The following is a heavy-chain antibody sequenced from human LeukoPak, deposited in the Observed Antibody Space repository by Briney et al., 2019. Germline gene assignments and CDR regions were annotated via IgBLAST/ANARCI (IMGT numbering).Heavy chain of an antibody. CDR2: IKQDGSEK. CDR1: GFTFSTYA. J-gene: IGHJ3*02. Sequence: PGGSLGLSCTASGFTFSTYAMSWVRQAPGKGLEWVANIKQDGSEKYYVDSVKGRFTISRDNAKNSLYLQMNSLRAEDTAVYYCARDPDIVVVPAAGGAFDIWGQGTMVTVSS. V-gene: IGHV3-7*01. D-gene: IGHD2-2*01. CDR3: ARDPDIVVVPAAGGAFDI.